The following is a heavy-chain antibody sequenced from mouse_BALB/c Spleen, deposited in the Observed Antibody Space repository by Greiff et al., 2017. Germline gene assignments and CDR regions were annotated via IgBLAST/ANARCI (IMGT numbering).Heavy chain of an antibody. J-gene: IGHJ1*01. V-gene: IGHV14-3*02. D-gene: IGHD1-1*01. Sequence: VQLQQSGAELVKPGASVKLSCTASGFNIKDTYMHWVKQRPEQGLEWIGRIDPANGNTKYDPKFQGKATITADTSSNTAYLQLSSLTSEDTAVYYCASPYYGSGYWYFDDWGAGTTVTVSS. CDR1: GFNIKDTY. CDR3: ASPYYGSGYWYFDD. CDR2: IDPANGNT.